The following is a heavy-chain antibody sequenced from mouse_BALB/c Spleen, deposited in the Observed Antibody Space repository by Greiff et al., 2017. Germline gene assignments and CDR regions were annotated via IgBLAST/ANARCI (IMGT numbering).Heavy chain of an antibody. V-gene: IGHV1-87*01. CDR2: IYPGDGDT. CDR3: ARSPAYYYGSSSFDY. Sequence: VQLQQSGAELARPGASVKLSCKASGYTFTSYWMQWVKQRPGQGLEWIGAIYPGDGDTRYTQKFKGKATLTADKSSSTAYMQLSSLASEDSAVYYCARSPAYYYGSSSFDYWGQGTTLTVSS. J-gene: IGHJ2*01. D-gene: IGHD1-1*01. CDR1: GYTFTSYW.